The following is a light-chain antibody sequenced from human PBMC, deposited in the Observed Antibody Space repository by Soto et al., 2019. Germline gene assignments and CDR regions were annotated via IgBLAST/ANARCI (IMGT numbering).Light chain of an antibody. CDR1: QNISSY. Sequence: EIVLTQSPATLSLSPGERATLSCRASQNISSYLAWYQQKPGQSPRLLIYGASSRATGIPDRFSGSGSGTDFTLTIGRLEPGDFAVYYCLHYGGSPLTFGQGTRLEIK. CDR3: LHYGGSPLT. V-gene: IGKV3-20*01. CDR2: GAS. J-gene: IGKJ5*01.